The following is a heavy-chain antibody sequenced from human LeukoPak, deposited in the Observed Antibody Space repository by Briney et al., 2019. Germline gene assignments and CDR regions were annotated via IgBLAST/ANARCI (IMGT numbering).Heavy chain of an antibody. Sequence: SETLSLTCTVSGGSISSYYWSWIRQPPGKGLEWIGYIYYSGSTNYNPSLKSRVTISVDTSKNQFSLKLGSVTAADTAVYYCARLGTADDSGHFDYWGQGTLVTVSS. D-gene: IGHD4-17*01. CDR2: IYYSGST. CDR3: ARLGTADDSGHFDY. J-gene: IGHJ4*02. V-gene: IGHV4-59*01. CDR1: GGSISSYY.